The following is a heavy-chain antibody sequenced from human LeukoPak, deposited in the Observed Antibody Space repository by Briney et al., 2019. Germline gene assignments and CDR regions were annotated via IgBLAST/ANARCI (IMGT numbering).Heavy chain of an antibody. V-gene: IGHV3-30-3*01. D-gene: IGHD3-22*01. Sequence: GRSLRLSCAASGFTFSSYAIHWVRQAPGKGLEWVAVISYDGSNKYYADSVKGRFTISRDNSKNTLYLQMNSLRAEDTAVYYCARGIYDSSGYYPLLDYWGQGTLVTVSS. CDR3: ARGIYDSSGYYPLLDY. J-gene: IGHJ4*02. CDR1: GFTFSSYA. CDR2: ISYDGSNK.